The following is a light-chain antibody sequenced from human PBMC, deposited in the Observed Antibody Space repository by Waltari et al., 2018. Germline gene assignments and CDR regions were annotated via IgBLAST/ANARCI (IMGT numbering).Light chain of an antibody. J-gene: IGLJ2*01. Sequence: QSALTQPASVSGSPGQSIIISCTGTSSGVGGYNFVSWYQHHPGKAPKLIIYEGSKRPSGISNRFSGFRAGNMASLTVSGLQAEDEADYYCCSYAACSHVVLGGGTRLTVL. CDR3: CSYAACSHVV. CDR2: EGS. V-gene: IGLV2-23*01. CDR1: SSGVGGYNF.